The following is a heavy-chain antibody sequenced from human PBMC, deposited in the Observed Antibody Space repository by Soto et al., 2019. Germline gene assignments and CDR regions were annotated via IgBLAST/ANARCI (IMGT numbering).Heavy chain of an antibody. CDR2: ISPGSRYP. D-gene: IGHD2-15*01. CDR1: GFTFGDSY. Sequence: PGGSLRLSCAGSGFTFGDSYMSWIRQAPGKGLEWLSYISPGSRYPAYADSVKGRFTISRDNAKRSLYLQMMSLTAEDTAIYYCVRGGGGGLFDPWGQGTLVTVSS. V-gene: IGHV3-11*06. CDR3: VRGGGGGLFDP. J-gene: IGHJ5*02.